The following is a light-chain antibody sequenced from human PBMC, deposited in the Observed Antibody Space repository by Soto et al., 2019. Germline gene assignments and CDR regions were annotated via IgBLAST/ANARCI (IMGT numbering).Light chain of an antibody. CDR1: SSDVGKYDY. Sequence: QSVLTQPPSASGSPGQSVTISCTGTSSDVGKYDYASWFQHHPGKAPKLIIYEVSKRPSGVPDRFSGSKSGSTASLTVSGLQAEDEADYYCSSYTSSSTYVFGTGTKVTVL. V-gene: IGLV2-8*01. CDR3: SSYTSSSTYV. CDR2: EVS. J-gene: IGLJ1*01.